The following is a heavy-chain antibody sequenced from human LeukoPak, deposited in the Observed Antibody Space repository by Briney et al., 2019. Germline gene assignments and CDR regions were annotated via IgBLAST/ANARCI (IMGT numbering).Heavy chain of an antibody. D-gene: IGHD4-17*01. J-gene: IGHJ4*02. CDR3: ARDTYGDVGRDFDY. V-gene: IGHV1-18*01. CDR2: ISAYNGNT. Sequence: GASVKVSCKASGYTFTSYGISWVRQAPGQGLEWMGWISAYNGNTNYAQNLQGRITMTTVTSTSTAYMELRSLRSDDTAVYYCARDTYGDVGRDFDYWGQGTLVTVSS. CDR1: GYTFTSYG.